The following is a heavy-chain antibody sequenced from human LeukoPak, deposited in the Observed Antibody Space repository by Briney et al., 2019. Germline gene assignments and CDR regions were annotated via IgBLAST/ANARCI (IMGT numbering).Heavy chain of an antibody. CDR3: ARDRYDTTVDGHWFFDL. V-gene: IGHV4-4*02. CDR2: IYHSGST. D-gene: IGHD3-22*01. CDR1: GGSISSPNW. J-gene: IGHJ2*01. Sequence: SGTLSLTCGVSGGSISSPNWWCWVHQSPGKGLEWIGEIYHSGSTNYNPSLKSRVTMSLDKSNNQFSLNLSSLTAADTAVYYCARDRYDTTVDGHWFFDLWGRGTLVTVSS.